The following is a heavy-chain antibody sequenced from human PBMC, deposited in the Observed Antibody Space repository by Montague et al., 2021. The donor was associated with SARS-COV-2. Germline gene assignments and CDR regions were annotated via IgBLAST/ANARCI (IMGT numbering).Heavy chain of an antibody. CDR1: GVSFSGYY. CDR2: INHSGRT. Sequence: SETLSLTCAVDGVSFSGYYWSWIRQAPGKGREWIGEINHSGRTXXXPSXXXRVTISVDTSTNQFSLKLNSVTAADTAVYYCTRGPVFSNSWYSLPTLDQRPSWYFDLWGRGTLVIVSS. D-gene: IGHD6-13*01. J-gene: IGHJ2*01. CDR3: TRGPVFSNSWYSLPTLDQRPSWYFDL. V-gene: IGHV4-34*01.